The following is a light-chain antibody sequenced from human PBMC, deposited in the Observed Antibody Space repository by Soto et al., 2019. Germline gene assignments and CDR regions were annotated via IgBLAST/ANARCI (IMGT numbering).Light chain of an antibody. CDR3: CSYAGSSTSPYV. V-gene: IGLV2-23*01. J-gene: IGLJ1*01. Sequence: QSALTQAASVSGSPGQSITISCTGTSSDVGSYNLVSWYQQHPGKAPKLMIYEGSKRPSGVSNRFSGSKSGNTSSLTISGLQAEDEADYYCCSYAGSSTSPYVFGTGTKLTVL. CDR2: EGS. CDR1: SSDVGSYNL.